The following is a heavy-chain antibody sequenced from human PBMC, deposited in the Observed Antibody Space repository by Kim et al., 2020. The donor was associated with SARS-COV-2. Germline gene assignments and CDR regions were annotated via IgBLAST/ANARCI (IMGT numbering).Heavy chain of an antibody. D-gene: IGHD7-27*01. CDR3: AKAGMYGTWGYYFDY. J-gene: IGHJ4*01. V-gene: IGHV3-23*01. CDR1: GLTFTNYA. Sequence: GGSLRLSCAASGLTFTNYAINWVRQAPGKGLEWVSSISGSGNSAYYADSVKGRFTVSRDNSKNTLYLQMNSLRVEDTAVYYCAKAGMYGTWGYYFDYWG. CDR2: ISGSGNSA.